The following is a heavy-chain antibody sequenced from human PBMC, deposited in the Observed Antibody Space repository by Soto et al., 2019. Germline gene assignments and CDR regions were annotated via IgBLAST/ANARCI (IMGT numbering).Heavy chain of an antibody. CDR3: AKVVVAATRHTDFDS. V-gene: IGHV4-39*02. D-gene: IGHD2-15*01. CDR2: IYYDGST. CDR1: GGSINSNNYN. Sequence: SETLSLTCTVSGGSINSNNYNWAWIRQPPGKGLAWIASIYYDGSTYYNPSLKSRVSISVDTSKNHFSLKLSSATAADTAVYYCAKVVVAATRHTDFDSWGQGTLVTVSS. J-gene: IGHJ4*02.